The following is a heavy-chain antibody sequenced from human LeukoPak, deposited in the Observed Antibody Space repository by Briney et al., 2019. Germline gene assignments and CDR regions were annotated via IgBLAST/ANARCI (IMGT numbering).Heavy chain of an antibody. D-gene: IGHD2-2*01. CDR1: GGSISSYY. CDR2: IYTSGST. J-gene: IGHJ5*02. CDR3: ARGLASIYCSSTSCPHAGFDP. V-gene: IGHV4-4*07. Sequence: PSETLSLTCTVSGGSISSYYWSWIRHPAGKGLEWIGRIYTSGSTNYNPSLKSRVTISVDKSKNQFSLKLSSVTAADTAVYYCARGLASIYCSSTSCPHAGFDPWGQGTLVTVSS.